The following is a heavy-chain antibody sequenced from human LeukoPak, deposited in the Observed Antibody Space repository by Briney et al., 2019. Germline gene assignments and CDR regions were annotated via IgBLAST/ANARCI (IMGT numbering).Heavy chain of an antibody. V-gene: IGHV1-69*05. Sequence: SVKVSCKASGGTFISYAISWVRQAPGQGLEWMGGIIPIFGTANYAQKFQGRVTITTDESTSTAYMELSSLRSEDTAVYYCARAAGYDILTGSPDAFDIWGQGTMVTVSS. CDR2: IIPIFGTA. CDR1: GGTFISYA. J-gene: IGHJ3*02. CDR3: ARAAGYDILTGSPDAFDI. D-gene: IGHD3-9*01.